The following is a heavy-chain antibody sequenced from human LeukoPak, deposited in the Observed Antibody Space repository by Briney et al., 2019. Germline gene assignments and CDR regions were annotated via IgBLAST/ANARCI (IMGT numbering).Heavy chain of an antibody. CDR3: ARNPYYYYGMDL. Sequence: SVKFSCKASGGTFSSYAISWVRQAPGQGLEWMGRIIPILGIANYAQKFQGRVTITADKSTSTAYMELSSLRSEDTAVYYCARNPYYYYGMDLWGQGTTVTVSS. CDR1: GGTFSSYA. V-gene: IGHV1-69*04. CDR2: IIPILGIA. J-gene: IGHJ6*02.